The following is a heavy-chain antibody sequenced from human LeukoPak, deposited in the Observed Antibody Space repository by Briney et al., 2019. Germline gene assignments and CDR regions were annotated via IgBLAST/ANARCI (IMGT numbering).Heavy chain of an antibody. CDR1: GFTFSSYG. D-gene: IGHD6-19*01. V-gene: IGHV3-30*02. CDR2: IRCDGSNK. CDR3: AREQWLDY. Sequence: GGSLRLSCAACGFTFSSYGMHWVRQAPGKGLGWVAFIRCDGSNKYYAYSVKGGFTISRENSKNTLYLQMNSLRAEDTAVYYCAREQWLDYWGQGTLVTVSS. J-gene: IGHJ4*02.